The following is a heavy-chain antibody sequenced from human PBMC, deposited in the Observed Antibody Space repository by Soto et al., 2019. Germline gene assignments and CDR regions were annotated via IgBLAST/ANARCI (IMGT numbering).Heavy chain of an antibody. CDR3: AREEWSSDWHAFDY. CDR2: ISTYNGNT. J-gene: IGHJ4*02. CDR1: GYTFTDYG. Sequence: VKLVQSGAEVKKPGASVKVSCKASGYTFTDYGISWVRQAPGQGLEWMGWISTYNGNTIYAQKIQGRVTMTTDTSTSTAYVELRSLRSDDTAVYYCAREEWSSDWHAFDYWGQGTLVTVSS. V-gene: IGHV1-18*04. D-gene: IGHD6-19*01.